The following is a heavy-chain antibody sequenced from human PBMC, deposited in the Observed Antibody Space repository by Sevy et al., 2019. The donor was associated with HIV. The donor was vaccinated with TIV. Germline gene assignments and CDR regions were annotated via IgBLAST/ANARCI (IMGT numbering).Heavy chain of an antibody. CDR3: AREKSDYYASGDYFDY. CDR2: SNSDGSNT. V-gene: IGHV3-74*01. D-gene: IGHD3-10*01. Sequence: GESLKISCAASGFTFSSYWMHWVRQGPGKGLVWVSRSNSDGSNTDYADSVKGRFTISRDNAKNTLYLQMNSLRAEDMAVYYCAREKSDYYASGDYFDYWGQGTLVTVSS. CDR1: GFTFSSYW. J-gene: IGHJ4*02.